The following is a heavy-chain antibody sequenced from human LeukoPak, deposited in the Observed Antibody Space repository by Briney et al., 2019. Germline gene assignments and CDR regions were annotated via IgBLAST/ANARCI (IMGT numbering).Heavy chain of an antibody. CDR1: GFTFSSYD. V-gene: IGHV3-13*01. CDR2: IGTADDT. D-gene: IGHD2-15*01. CDR3: ARAPSGEHAFDI. Sequence: GGSLRLSCAASGFTFSSYDMHWVRQATGKGLEWVSAIGTADDTYYPGSVKGRFTISRENAKNSLYLQMNSLRAGDTAVYYCARAPSGEHAFDIWGQGTMVTVSS. J-gene: IGHJ3*02.